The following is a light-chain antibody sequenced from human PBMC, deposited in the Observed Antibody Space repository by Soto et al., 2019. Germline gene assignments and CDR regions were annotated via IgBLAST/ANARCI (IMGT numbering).Light chain of an antibody. J-gene: IGKJ1*01. CDR3: QQSYSTPWT. CDR2: AAS. CDR1: QNSSSY. V-gene: IGKV1-39*01. Sequence: DIQMTQSPSSLSASVVDRFTITCLATQNSSSYLNWYQQKPGKAPKLLIYAASSLQSGVPSRFSGSGSGTDFTLTISSLQPEDFATYYRQQSYSTPWTFGQGTKVDIK.